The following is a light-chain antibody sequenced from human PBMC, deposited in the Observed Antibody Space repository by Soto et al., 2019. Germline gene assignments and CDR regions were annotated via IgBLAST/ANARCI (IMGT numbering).Light chain of an antibody. Sequence: DIVMTQSPDSLAVSLGERATINCKSSQSVLYSSNNKNYLAWYQQKPGQPPKLLIYWASTRESGVPDRFSGSGSGTDFTLTISSLQAEDLEVYYCQQYYSTPRTFGKGTKVDI. J-gene: IGKJ1*01. CDR1: QSVLYSSNNKNY. CDR3: QQYYSTPRT. V-gene: IGKV4-1*01. CDR2: WAS.